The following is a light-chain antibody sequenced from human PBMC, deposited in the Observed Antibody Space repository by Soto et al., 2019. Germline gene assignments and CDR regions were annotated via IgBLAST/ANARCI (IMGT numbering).Light chain of an antibody. CDR1: HSIINH. CDR3: QQSYSSPPT. J-gene: IGKJ1*01. CDR2: AAS. Sequence: DIQVTQSPSTLSASVEDRVIITCRASHSIINHLNWYQQKPGKAPKLLIFAASSLQSGVPSRFSGSRSGPDFTLTISRLQPEDFATYYCQQSYSSPPTFDQGTIVDIK. V-gene: IGKV1-39*01.